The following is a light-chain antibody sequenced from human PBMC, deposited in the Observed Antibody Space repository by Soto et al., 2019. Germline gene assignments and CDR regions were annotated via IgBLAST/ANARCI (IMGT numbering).Light chain of an antibody. CDR3: QQYTTWRAIT. J-gene: IGKJ5*01. Sequence: EIVVTQSPATLSVSAGERVTLSCRASQSVGSKVAWYQQKPGQAPRLLIYDTSTRATGIPARFSGSGFGTEFTLTITSQQSEAFAVYHCQQYTTWRAITFGQGTRLEI. CDR1: QSVGSK. CDR2: DTS. V-gene: IGKV3-15*01.